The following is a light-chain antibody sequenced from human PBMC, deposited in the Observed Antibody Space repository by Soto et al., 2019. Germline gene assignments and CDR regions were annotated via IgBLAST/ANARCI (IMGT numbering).Light chain of an antibody. CDR1: QGIDSY. Sequence: DIQLTQSPSFLSASVGDRIIITCRASQGIDSYLTWFQQIPGKAPKLLIYGATALQSGVPSRFSSSVSGTEFTLTISSLRPEDFATYYCQQIKSYPFTFGPGTKVDIK. V-gene: IGKV1-9*01. CDR2: GAT. J-gene: IGKJ3*01. CDR3: QQIKSYPFT.